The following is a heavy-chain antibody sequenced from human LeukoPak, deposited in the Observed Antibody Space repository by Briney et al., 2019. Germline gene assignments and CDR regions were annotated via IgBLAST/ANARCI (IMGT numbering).Heavy chain of an antibody. CDR2: IYYSGST. D-gene: IGHD3-10*01. V-gene: IGHV4-59*08. J-gene: IGHJ4*02. Sequence: SSETLSLTCTVSGGSISSYYWSWIRQPPGKGLEWIGYIYYSGSTNYNPSLKSRVTISVDTSKNQFSLKLSSVTAADTAVYYCARQIWFGELLFGYWGQGTLVTVSS. CDR1: GGSISSYY. CDR3: ARQIWFGELLFGY.